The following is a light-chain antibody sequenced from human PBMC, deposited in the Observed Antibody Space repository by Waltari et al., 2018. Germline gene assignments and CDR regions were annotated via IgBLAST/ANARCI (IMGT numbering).Light chain of an antibody. CDR3: CSYAGSYTANVV. CDR1: SSDVGGYNY. V-gene: IGLV2-11*01. CDR2: DDS. J-gene: IGLJ2*01. Sequence: QSALTQPRSVSGSPGQSVTISCTGTSSDVGGYNYVSWYQQHPGKAPKLMIYDDSKRPAGVPDRLSGSKSGNTASLTISGLQAEDEADYYCCSYAGSYTANVVFGGGTKLTVL.